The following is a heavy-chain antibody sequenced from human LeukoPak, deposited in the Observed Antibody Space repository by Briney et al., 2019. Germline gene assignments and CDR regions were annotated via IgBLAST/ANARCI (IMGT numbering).Heavy chain of an antibody. CDR1: GFTFSSYA. Sequence: GGSLRLSCAASGFTFSSYAMSWVRQAPGKGLEWVSSISSDGSFIFYGDSVRGRFTISRDNAKNSVYLQMKSLSADDTAVYYCAIFGGYSGYDLFDYWGQGALVTVSS. J-gene: IGHJ4*02. V-gene: IGHV3-21*01. D-gene: IGHD5-12*01. CDR2: ISSDGSFI. CDR3: AIFGGYSGYDLFDY.